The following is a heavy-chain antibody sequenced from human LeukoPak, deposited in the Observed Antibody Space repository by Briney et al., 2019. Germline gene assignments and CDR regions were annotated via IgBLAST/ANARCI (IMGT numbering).Heavy chain of an antibody. CDR1: GFTFSTYG. CDR2: ISYDGSNK. CDR3: AKSYGPYSVVFGMDV. D-gene: IGHD5/OR15-5a*01. Sequence: PGRSLRLSCAASGFTFSTYGMHWVRQAPGKGLEWVAVISYDGSNKYYADSVKGRFTISRGNSKNTLYLQMNSLRAEDTAVYYCAKSYGPYSVVFGMDVWGQGTTVTVSS. J-gene: IGHJ6*01. V-gene: IGHV3-30*18.